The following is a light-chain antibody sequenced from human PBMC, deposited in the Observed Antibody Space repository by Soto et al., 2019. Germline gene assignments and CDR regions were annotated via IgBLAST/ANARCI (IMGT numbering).Light chain of an antibody. J-gene: IGLJ1*01. CDR3: QVWDSSSDHYV. Sequence: QSVLTQPASVSGSPGQSITISCTGTSSDVGGNKYVSWYQQYPGKVPKLLINKVSNRPSGVSNRFSGSKSGNTASLTISGLLAEDEADYFCQVWDSSSDHYVFGTGTKVTVL. V-gene: IGLV2-14*01. CDR1: SSDVGGNKY. CDR2: KVS.